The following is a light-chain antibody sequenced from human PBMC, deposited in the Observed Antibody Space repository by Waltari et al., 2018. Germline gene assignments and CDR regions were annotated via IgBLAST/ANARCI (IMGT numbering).Light chain of an antibody. Sequence: QSVLTQPPSVSGAPGQRVTISCTGSSSNIGAGYPVHWYQQLPGTAPKLLISGNNTRPSGVPDRVSGSKSGTSASLAITGLQAEDEAEYYCQSYGSDWVFGGGTKLTVL. J-gene: IGLJ3*02. CDR2: GNN. V-gene: IGLV1-40*01. CDR3: QSYGSDWV. CDR1: SSNIGAGYP.